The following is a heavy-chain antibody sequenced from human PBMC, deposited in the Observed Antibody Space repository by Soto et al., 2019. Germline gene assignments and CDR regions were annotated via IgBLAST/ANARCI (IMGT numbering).Heavy chain of an antibody. CDR1: GGSFSGYY. Sequence: SETLSLTCAVYGGSFSGYYWSWIRQPPGKGLEWIGEIYHSGSTNYNPSLKSRVTISVDKSKNQFSLKLSSVTAADTAVYYCATETSWFGISTNWFDPWGQGTLVTVSS. J-gene: IGHJ5*02. D-gene: IGHD3-10*01. CDR3: ATETSWFGISTNWFDP. V-gene: IGHV4-34*01. CDR2: IYHSGST.